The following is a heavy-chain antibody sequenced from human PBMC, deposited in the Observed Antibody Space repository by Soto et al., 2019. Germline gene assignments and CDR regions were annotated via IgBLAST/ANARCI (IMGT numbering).Heavy chain of an antibody. CDR1: GGSHSSSSYY. J-gene: IGHJ4*02. Sequence: QLQLQESGPGLVKPSEPMSLTCTVSGGSHSSSSYYWGWIRQPPGKGLEWIGRISYSGNAYYNPPRKSRDTISLDTAKSQLSLKLSSATAAYTAVYYCARQYYFGSGSYYNQPFDFCGQRTLVTVSS. V-gene: IGHV4-39*01. CDR3: ARQYYFGSGSYYNQPFDF. D-gene: IGHD3-10*01. CDR2: ISYSGNA.